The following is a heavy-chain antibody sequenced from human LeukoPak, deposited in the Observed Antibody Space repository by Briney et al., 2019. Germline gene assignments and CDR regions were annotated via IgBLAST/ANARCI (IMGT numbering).Heavy chain of an antibody. CDR2: ISYDGSNK. D-gene: IGHD3-10*01. J-gene: IGHJ4*02. CDR3: ARGLDDYYGSGSQGGDFDY. V-gene: IGHV3-30-3*01. CDR1: GFTFSSYA. Sequence: GRSLRLSRAASGFTFSSYAMHWVRQAPGKGLEWVAVISYDGSNKYYADSVKGRFTISRDNSKNTLYLQMNSLRAEDTAVYYCARGLDDYYGSGSQGGDFDYWGQGTLVTVSS.